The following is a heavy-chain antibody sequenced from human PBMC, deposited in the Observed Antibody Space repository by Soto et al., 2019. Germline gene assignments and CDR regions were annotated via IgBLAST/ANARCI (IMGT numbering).Heavy chain of an antibody. Sequence: PGGSLRLSCAASGFTFSSYAMHWVRQAPGKGLEWVSAISGSGGSTYYADSVKGRFTISRDNSKSTLYLQMNSLRAEDTALYYCAKGRSYYYYYGVDVWGQGTTVTVSS. V-gene: IGHV3-23*01. CDR3: AKGRSYYYYYGVDV. CDR2: ISGSGGST. CDR1: GFTFSSYA. J-gene: IGHJ6*02.